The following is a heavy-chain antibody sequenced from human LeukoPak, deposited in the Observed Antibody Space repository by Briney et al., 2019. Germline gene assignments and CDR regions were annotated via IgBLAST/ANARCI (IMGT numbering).Heavy chain of an antibody. J-gene: IGHJ4*02. D-gene: IGHD3-10*01. Sequence: GGSLRLSCAASGFTFDDYGMSWVRQAPGKGLEWVSGINWNGGSRGYADSVKGRFTISRDNAKNSLYLQMNSLRAEDTALYYCARGDGGYYFDYWGQGTLVTVSS. CDR3: ARGDGGYYFDY. CDR1: GFTFDDYG. V-gene: IGHV3-20*04. CDR2: INWNGGSR.